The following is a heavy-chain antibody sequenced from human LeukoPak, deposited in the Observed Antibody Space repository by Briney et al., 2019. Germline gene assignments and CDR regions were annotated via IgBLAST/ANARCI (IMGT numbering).Heavy chain of an antibody. Sequence: PGGSLRLSCAASGFTFSSYEMNWVRQAPGKGLEWVSYISSSGSTIYYADSVKGRFTISRDNAKNSLYLQMNSLRAEDTALYYCAKDPSKGGTDYYYYYMDVWGKGTTVTVSS. D-gene: IGHD1-7*01. CDR2: ISSSGSTI. CDR1: GFTFSSYE. CDR3: AKDPSKGGTDYYYYYMDV. V-gene: IGHV3-48*03. J-gene: IGHJ6*03.